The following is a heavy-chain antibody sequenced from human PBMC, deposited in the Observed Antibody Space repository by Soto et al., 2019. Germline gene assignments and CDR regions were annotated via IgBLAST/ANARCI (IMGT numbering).Heavy chain of an antibody. V-gene: IGHV4-59*01. J-gene: IGHJ4*02. CDR2: IYYSGST. CDR1: GCSISSYY. D-gene: IGHD3-10*01. Sequence: PAETLSLTGTGSGCSISSYYWSWIRQPPGKGLEWIGYIYYSGSTNYNPSLKSRVTISVDTSKNQFSLKLSSVTAADTAVYYFASASGSSFDYWAQAPLATVSS. CDR3: ASASGSSFDY.